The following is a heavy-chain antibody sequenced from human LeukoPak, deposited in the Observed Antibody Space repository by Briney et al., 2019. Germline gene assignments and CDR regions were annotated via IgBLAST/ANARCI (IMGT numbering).Heavy chain of an antibody. CDR1: GGSIDSTNW. J-gene: IGHJ4*02. D-gene: IGHD3-16*02. CDR3: ARSHDHLWGNYPDY. CDR2: IHHDGRI. Sequence: SETLSLTCDVPGGSIDSTNWWNWVRQPPGKGLEWIGEIHHDGRINYNPSLKSRVTLSVDKSKNQFSLGLNSVTAADTAMYYCARSHDHLWGNYPDYWGQGTLVTVSS. V-gene: IGHV4/OR15-8*01.